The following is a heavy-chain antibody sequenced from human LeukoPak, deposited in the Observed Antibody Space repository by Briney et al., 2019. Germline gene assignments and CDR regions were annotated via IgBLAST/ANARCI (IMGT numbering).Heavy chain of an antibody. CDR3: ARDPSAGGGNYLEN. J-gene: IGHJ4*02. CDR2: IWYDGSNK. Sequence: PGGSLRLSCAASGFTFGSSGMHWVRQAPGKGPEWVAVIWYDGSNKYYAHSVKGRFTISRDNSKSTLYLQMNSLRAEDTALYYCARDPSAGGGNYLENWGQGTLVTVSS. D-gene: IGHD4-23*01. CDR1: GFTFGSSG. V-gene: IGHV3-33*01.